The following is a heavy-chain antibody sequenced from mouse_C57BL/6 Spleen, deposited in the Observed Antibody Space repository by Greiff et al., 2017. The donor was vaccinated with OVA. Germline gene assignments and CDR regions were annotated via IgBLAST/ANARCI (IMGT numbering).Heavy chain of an antibody. CDR2: IDPSDSYT. Sequence: QVQLQQSGAELVMPGASVKLSCKASGYTFTSYWMHWVKQRPGQGLEWIGEIDPSDSYTNYNQKFKGKSTLTVDKSSSTAYMQLSSLTSEDSAVYYCARTYDGLAWFAYWGQGTLVTVSA. CDR1: GYTFTSYW. D-gene: IGHD2-3*01. J-gene: IGHJ3*01. CDR3: ARTYDGLAWFAY. V-gene: IGHV1-69*01.